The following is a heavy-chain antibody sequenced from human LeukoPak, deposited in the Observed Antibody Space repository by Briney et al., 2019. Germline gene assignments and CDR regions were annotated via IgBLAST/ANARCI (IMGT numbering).Heavy chain of an antibody. D-gene: IGHD3-22*01. V-gene: IGHV1-2*02. J-gene: IGHJ5*02. CDR1: GYTFTGYY. Sequence: ASVKVSCKASGYTFTGYYMHWVRQAPGQGLEWMGWINPNSGGTNYAQKFQGRVTMTRDTSISTAYMELSRLRSDDKAVYYCARAYDSRYIPNWFDPWGQGTLVTVSS. CDR2: INPNSGGT. CDR3: ARAYDSRYIPNWFDP.